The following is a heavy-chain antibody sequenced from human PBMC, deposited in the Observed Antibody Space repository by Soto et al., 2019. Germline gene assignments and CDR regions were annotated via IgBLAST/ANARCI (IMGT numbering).Heavy chain of an antibody. J-gene: IGHJ4*02. CDR2: ISAYNGNT. CDR3: ARDKPLPLFFHDSRGYSSGPDY. D-gene: IGHD3-22*01. V-gene: IGHV1-18*01. CDR1: GYTFTSYG. Sequence: ASVKVSCKAAGYTFTSYGISWVRQALGQGLEWMGCISAYNGNTNYAQKLQGRGTMTTDTSTSTAYMELRSLRSDDTAVYYCARDKPLPLFFHDSRGYSSGPDYCGQGTLLTVS.